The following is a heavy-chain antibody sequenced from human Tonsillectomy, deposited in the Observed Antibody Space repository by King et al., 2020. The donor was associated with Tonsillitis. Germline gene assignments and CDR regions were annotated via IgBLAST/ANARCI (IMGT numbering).Heavy chain of an antibody. CDR1: GGSVSSGSYY. V-gene: IGHV4-61*01. D-gene: IGHD2-2*03. J-gene: IGHJ6*02. Sequence: VQLQESGPGLVKPSETLSLTCTVSGGSVSSGSYYWSWIRQPPGKGLEWIGYFYYSGSTNYNPSLKSRVTISVDTSKNQFSLKLTSVTAADTAVYYCAGVPLGYCSSTSCYALRGMDVWGQGTTVTVSS. CDR2: FYYSGST. CDR3: AGVPLGYCSSTSCYALRGMDV.